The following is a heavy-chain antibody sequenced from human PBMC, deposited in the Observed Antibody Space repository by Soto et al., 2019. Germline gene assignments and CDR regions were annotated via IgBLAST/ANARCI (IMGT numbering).Heavy chain of an antibody. CDR1: GGTFSSYT. J-gene: IGHJ4*02. Sequence: QVQLVQSGAEVKKPGSSVKVSCKASGGTFSSYTISWVRQAPGQGLEWMGRIIPILGIANYAQKFQGRVTXXADKSTSTAYMELSSLRSEDTAVYYCERLTAMEGHWGQGTLVTVSS. CDR2: IIPILGIA. CDR3: ERLTAMEGH. V-gene: IGHV1-69*02. D-gene: IGHD5-18*01.